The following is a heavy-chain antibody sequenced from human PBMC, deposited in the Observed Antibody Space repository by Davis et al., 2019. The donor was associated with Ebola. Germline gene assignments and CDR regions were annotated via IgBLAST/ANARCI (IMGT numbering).Heavy chain of an antibody. CDR3: ARCQGGSYDYYYGMDV. Sequence: PGGSLRLSCKGSGYSFTSYWIGWVRQMPGKGLEWMGIIYPGDSDTRYSPSFQGQVTISADKSISTAYLQWSSLKASDTAMYYCARCQGGSYDYYYGMDVWGQGTTVTVSS. J-gene: IGHJ6*02. CDR1: GYSFTSYW. CDR2: IYPGDSDT. V-gene: IGHV5-51*01. D-gene: IGHD1-26*01.